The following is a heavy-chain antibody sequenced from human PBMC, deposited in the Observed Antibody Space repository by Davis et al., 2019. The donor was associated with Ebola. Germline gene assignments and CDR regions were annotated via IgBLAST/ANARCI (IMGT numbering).Heavy chain of an antibody. CDR2: ISGRGATT. Sequence: GESLKISCAASGFTFSSYAMSWVRQAPGKGLEWVSGISGRGATTYYADSVKGRFTISRDNSKNTLYLQMNSLRAEDTAVYYCASTGGDYWGQGTLVTVSS. D-gene: IGHD3-10*01. J-gene: IGHJ4*02. CDR1: GFTFSSYA. CDR3: ASTGGDY. V-gene: IGHV3-23*01.